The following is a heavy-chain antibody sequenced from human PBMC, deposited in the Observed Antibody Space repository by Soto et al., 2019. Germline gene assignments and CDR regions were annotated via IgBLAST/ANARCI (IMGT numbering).Heavy chain of an antibody. CDR2: ISYDGSNK. CDR3: AKILARSSSW. D-gene: IGHD6-13*01. V-gene: IGHV3-30*18. CDR1: GFTFSSYG. Sequence: QVQLVESGGGVVQPGRSLRLSCAASGFTFSSYGMHWVRQAPGKGLEWVAVISYDGSNKYYADSVKGRFTISRDNSKNTLYLQMNSLRAEDTAVYYCAKILARSSSWWGQGTLVTVSS. J-gene: IGHJ4*02.